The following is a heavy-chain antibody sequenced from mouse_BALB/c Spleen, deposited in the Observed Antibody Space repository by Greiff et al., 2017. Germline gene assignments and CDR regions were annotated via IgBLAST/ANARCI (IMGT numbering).Heavy chain of an antibody. Sequence: EVMLVESGGGLVQPGGSLKLSCAASGFTFSSYGMSWVRQTPDKRLELVATINSNGGSTYYPDSVKGRFTISRDNAKNTLYLQMSSLKSEDTAMYYCARDGRYGSRYFEVWGAGTTVTVSS. CDR3: ARDGRYGSRYFEV. D-gene: IGHD1-1*01. J-gene: IGHJ1*01. V-gene: IGHV5-6-3*01. CDR2: INSNGGST. CDR1: GFTFSSYG.